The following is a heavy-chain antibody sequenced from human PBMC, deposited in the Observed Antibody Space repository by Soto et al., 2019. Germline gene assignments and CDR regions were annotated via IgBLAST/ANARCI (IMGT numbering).Heavy chain of an antibody. Sequence: SETLSLTCAVSGASISSDNRWTWVRQPPGEGLEWIGEISQSGTTKYNPSLASRVTISVDKSKNQFSLRLTSMTAADTAVYYCAKKVPAALRLYYFFGLDVWGQGTTVTVSS. V-gene: IGHV4-4*02. J-gene: IGHJ6*02. CDR3: AKKVPAALRLYYFFGLDV. CDR2: ISQSGTT. CDR1: GASISSDNR. D-gene: IGHD2-15*01.